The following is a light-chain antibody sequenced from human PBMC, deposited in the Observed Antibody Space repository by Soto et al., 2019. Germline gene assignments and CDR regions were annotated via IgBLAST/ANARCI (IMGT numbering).Light chain of an antibody. J-gene: IGLJ3*02. CDR2: DVS. CDR3: CSYAGTYTWV. V-gene: IGLV2-11*01. CDR1: SSDVGAYKF. Sequence: QPVLTQPRSVSGSPGQSVTISCTGTSSDVGAYKFVSWYQQHPGKAPKLMIYDVSKRPSGVPDRFSGSKSANTASLTISGLQAEDEADYYCCSYAGTYTWVFGGGTKLTVL.